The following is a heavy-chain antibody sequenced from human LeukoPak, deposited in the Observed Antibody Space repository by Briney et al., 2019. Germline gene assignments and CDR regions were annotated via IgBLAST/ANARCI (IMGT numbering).Heavy chain of an antibody. CDR3: ARGVLARGSSGWYFGY. J-gene: IGHJ4*02. Sequence: GGSLRLSCAASRFTFSSYAMHWVCQAPGKGLEYVSAISSNGGSTYYANSVKGRFTISRDNSKNTLYLQMGSLRAEDMAVYYCARGVLARGSSGWYFGYWGQGTLVTVSS. CDR1: RFTFSSYA. D-gene: IGHD6-19*01. CDR2: ISSNGGST. V-gene: IGHV3-64*01.